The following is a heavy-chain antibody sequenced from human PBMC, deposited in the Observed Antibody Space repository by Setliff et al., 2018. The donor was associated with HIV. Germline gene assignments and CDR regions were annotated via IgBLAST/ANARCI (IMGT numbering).Heavy chain of an antibody. D-gene: IGHD5-12*01. CDR2: ISWNSGSI. J-gene: IGHJ4*02. CDR1: GFTFDDYA. Sequence: GGSLRLSCAASGFTFDDYAMHWVRQAPGKGLEWVSGISWNSGSIGYADSVKGRFTISRDNAKNSLYLQMNSLRAEDTALYYCAKDIRHSGYDHFDYWGQGTLVTVSS. V-gene: IGHV3-9*01. CDR3: AKDIRHSGYDHFDY.